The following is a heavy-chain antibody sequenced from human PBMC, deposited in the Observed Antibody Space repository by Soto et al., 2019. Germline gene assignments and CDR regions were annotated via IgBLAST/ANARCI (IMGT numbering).Heavy chain of an antibody. CDR3: AGDSSPKLRYFDWSHPHI. J-gene: IGHJ3*02. D-gene: IGHD3-9*01. CDR2: ISSSGSTI. V-gene: IGHV3-11*01. CDR1: GFTFSDYY. Sequence: GGSLRLSCAASGFTFSDYYMSWIRQAPGKGLEWVSYISSSGSTIYYADSVKGRFTISRDNAKNSLYLQMNSLRAEDTAVYYCAGDSSPKLRYFDWSHPHIWGQGTMVTDSS.